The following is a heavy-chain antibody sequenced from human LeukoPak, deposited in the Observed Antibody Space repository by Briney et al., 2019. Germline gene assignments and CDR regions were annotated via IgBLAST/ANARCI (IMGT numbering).Heavy chain of an antibody. V-gene: IGHV1-2*02. CDR1: GYTFTGYY. CDR3: AKDSYDSSGYCHY. J-gene: IGHJ4*02. CDR2: INPNSGGA. D-gene: IGHD3-22*01. Sequence: ASVKVSCKASGYTFTGYYIHWVRQAPGQGPEWMGWINPNSGGANYAQKFQGRVTMTRDTSISTAYMELSRLRSDDTAVYYCAKDSYDSSGYCHYWGQGTLVTVSS.